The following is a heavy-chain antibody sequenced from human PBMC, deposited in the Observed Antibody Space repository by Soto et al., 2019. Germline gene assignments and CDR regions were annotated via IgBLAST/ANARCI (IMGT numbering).Heavy chain of an antibody. Sequence: ASVKVSCTASGGTFSSYAISWVRQAPGQGLEWMGGIIPIFGTANYAQKFQGRVTITADESTSTAYMELSSLRSEDTAVYYCARCLVATIFGLDYWGQGTLVTVSS. CDR3: ARCLVATIFGLDY. V-gene: IGHV1-69*13. CDR2: IIPIFGTA. J-gene: IGHJ4*02. D-gene: IGHD5-12*01. CDR1: GGTFSSYA.